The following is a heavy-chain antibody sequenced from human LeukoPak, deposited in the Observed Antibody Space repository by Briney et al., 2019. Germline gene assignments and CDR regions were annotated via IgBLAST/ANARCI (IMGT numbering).Heavy chain of an antibody. J-gene: IGHJ6*02. D-gene: IGHD6-13*01. V-gene: IGHV3-7*01. Sequence: GGSLRLSCAASGFTFSSYWMSWVRQAPGKGLEWVANIKQDGSEKYYVDSVKGRFTISRDNAKNSLYLQMNGLRAEDTAVYYCARDRSVSSWYYYNRESYYYGMDVWGQGTTVTVSS. CDR2: IKQDGSEK. CDR1: GFTFSSYW. CDR3: ARDRSVSSWYYYNRESYYYGMDV.